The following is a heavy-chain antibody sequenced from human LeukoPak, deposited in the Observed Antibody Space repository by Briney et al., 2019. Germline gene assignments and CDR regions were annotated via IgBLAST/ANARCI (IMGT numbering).Heavy chain of an antibody. D-gene: IGHD3-10*01. J-gene: IGHJ6*02. V-gene: IGHV1-18*01. CDR1: GYTFTSYG. Sequence: ASVKVSCKASGYTFTSYGISWVRQAPGQGLEWMGWVSANNGNTNYAQKLQGRVTMTTDTSTSTAYMELRSLRSDDTAVYYCARDKGSGSYYIQHYYYGMDVWGQGTTVTVSS. CDR3: ARDKGSGSYYIQHYYYGMDV. CDR2: VSANNGNT.